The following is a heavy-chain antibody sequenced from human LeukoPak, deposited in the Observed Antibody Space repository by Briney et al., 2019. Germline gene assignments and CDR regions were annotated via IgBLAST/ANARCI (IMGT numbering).Heavy chain of an antibody. D-gene: IGHD5-24*01. J-gene: IGHJ6*03. CDR3: ARGGPWVVATINDYYLDV. Sequence: VKVSCKASGYTFTGYYMHWVRQAPGHGLEWMGWSSAYNGDGNFVQKFPGRVTMNTNTSTNTAYMELRSLIYDDTAVYYCARGGPWVVATINDYYLDVWGKGTTVTVSS. V-gene: IGHV1-18*04. CDR2: SSAYNGDG. CDR1: GYTFTGYY.